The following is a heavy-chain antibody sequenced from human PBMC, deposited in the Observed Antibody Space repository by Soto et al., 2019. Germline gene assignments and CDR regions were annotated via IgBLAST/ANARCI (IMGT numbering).Heavy chain of an antibody. D-gene: IGHD3-22*01. V-gene: IGHV4-4*07. Sequence: SETLSLTCTVSGGSISGYFWSWIRQPAGKGLDWIGRIYSSGSTNYNPSLNSRITMSVDTSKNQFSLKLSSVSAADTAVYYCARAYDSNGTRAFDIWGQGTLVTVSS. CDR2: IYSSGST. CDR1: GGSISGYF. CDR3: ARAYDSNGTRAFDI. J-gene: IGHJ3*02.